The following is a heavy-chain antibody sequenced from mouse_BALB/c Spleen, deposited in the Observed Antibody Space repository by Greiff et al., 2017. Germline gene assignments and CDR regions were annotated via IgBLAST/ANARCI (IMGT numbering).Heavy chain of an antibody. CDR1: GYTFTSYW. CDR3: ARGATAPYYFDY. CDR2: IYPGDGDT. V-gene: IGHV1-87*01. D-gene: IGHD1-2*01. J-gene: IGHJ2*01. Sequence: VQLQQSGAELARPGASVKLSCKASGYTFTSYWMQWVKQRPGQGLEWIGAIYPGDGDTRYTQKFKGKATLTADKSSSTAYMQLSSLASEDSAVYYCARGATAPYYFDYWGQGTTLTVSS.